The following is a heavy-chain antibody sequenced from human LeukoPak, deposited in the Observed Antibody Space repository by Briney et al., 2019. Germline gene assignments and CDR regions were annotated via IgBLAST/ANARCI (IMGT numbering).Heavy chain of an antibody. Sequence: ASVKVSCKASGGTFSSYAISWVRQAPGQGLEWRGGIIPIFGTANYAQKFQGRVTITADESTSTAYMELSSLRSEDTAVYYCARERSQENRPYCSSTSCPNLFDPWGQGTLVTVSS. CDR2: IIPIFGTA. J-gene: IGHJ5*02. CDR3: ARERSQENRPYCSSTSCPNLFDP. D-gene: IGHD2-2*01. CDR1: GGTFSSYA. V-gene: IGHV1-69*01.